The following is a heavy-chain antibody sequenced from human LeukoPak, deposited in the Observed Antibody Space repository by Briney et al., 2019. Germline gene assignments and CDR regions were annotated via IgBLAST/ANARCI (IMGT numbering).Heavy chain of an antibody. CDR1: GFTFSSYA. Sequence: GGSLRLSCAASGFTFSSYAMSWVRQAPGKGLEWVSAISSSGGSTYYADSVKGRFTISRDNSKNTLYLQMNSLRAEDTAVYYCAGGSSHYYFDYWGQGTLVTVSS. D-gene: IGHD2-15*01. V-gene: IGHV3-23*01. CDR2: ISSSGGST. CDR3: AGGSSHYYFDY. J-gene: IGHJ4*02.